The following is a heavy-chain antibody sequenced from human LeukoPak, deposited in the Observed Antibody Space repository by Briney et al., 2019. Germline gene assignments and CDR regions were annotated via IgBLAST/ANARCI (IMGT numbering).Heavy chain of an antibody. D-gene: IGHD1-26*01. Sequence: PGGSQRLSCAVSGFTFSNYWMSWVRQAPGKGLEWVANIKQDGYEKYYVDSVRGRFTISRDNAKNSLFLQMNILRAEDTAVYYCARCGRSDWYFDLWGRGTLVTVSS. J-gene: IGHJ2*01. V-gene: IGHV3-7*04. CDR2: IKQDGYEK. CDR1: GFTFSNYW. CDR3: ARCGRSDWYFDL.